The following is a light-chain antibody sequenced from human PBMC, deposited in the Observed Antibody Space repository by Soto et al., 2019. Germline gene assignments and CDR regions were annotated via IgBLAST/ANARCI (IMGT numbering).Light chain of an antibody. J-gene: IGKJ4*01. V-gene: IGKV1-39*01. CDR1: QSISSH. CDR3: QQSYSTPLT. CDR2: AAS. Sequence: DLQMTQSPSSLSASVDDRVTITCRASQSISSHLNWYQHKPGKAPKLLLYAASTLQSGVPSRFSGSGSGTDFTLTISSLQPEDFATYYCQQSYSTPLTFGGGTKVEIK.